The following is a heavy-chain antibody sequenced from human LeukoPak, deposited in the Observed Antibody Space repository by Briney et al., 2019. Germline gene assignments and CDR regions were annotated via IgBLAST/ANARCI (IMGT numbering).Heavy chain of an antibody. Sequence: PGGSLRLSCAASGFTFSIYSMNWVRQAPGKGLEWVSSISSSSYIYYADSVKGRFTISRDNAKNSLFLQMNSLRAEDTAVYYCAPGNLAAAGSDSWGQGTLVTVSS. CDR1: GFTFSIYS. J-gene: IGHJ4*02. CDR3: APGNLAAAGSDS. D-gene: IGHD6-13*01. V-gene: IGHV3-21*01. CDR2: ISSSSYI.